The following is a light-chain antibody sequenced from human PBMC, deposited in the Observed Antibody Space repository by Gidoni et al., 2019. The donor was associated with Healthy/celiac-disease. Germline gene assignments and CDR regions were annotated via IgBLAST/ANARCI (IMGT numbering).Light chain of an antibody. CDR2: EGS. J-gene: IGLJ2*01. CDR1: SSDVGSYNL. CDR3: CSYAGSSTFVI. V-gene: IGLV2-23*03. Sequence: QSALTQPASVSGCPGQSVTISCTGTSSDVGSYNLVSWYQQQPGKPPKRLIYEGSKRPSRVSTHFSCSKSGNTASLTISWLQAEEEADYYCCSYAGSSTFVIFGGGTKLTVL.